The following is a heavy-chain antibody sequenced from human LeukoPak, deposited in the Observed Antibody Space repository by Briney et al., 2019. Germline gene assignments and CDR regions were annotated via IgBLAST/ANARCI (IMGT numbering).Heavy chain of an antibody. J-gene: IGHJ4*02. Sequence: GGSLRLSCAAAGFTFSSYSMIWVRQAPGKGLEWVSSITSSSTYIYYADSLKGRFTISRDNAKNSLYLQMNSLTAEDTAVYYCARVAPRNGYFDYWGQGTLVTVSS. CDR3: ARVAPRNGYFDY. CDR1: GFTFSSYS. CDR2: ITSSSTYI. D-gene: IGHD6-6*01. V-gene: IGHV3-21*01.